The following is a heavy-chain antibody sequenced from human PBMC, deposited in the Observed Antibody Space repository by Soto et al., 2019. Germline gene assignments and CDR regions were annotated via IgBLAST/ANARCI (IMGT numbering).Heavy chain of an antibody. CDR2: IYWDDDK. J-gene: IGHJ5*02. Sequence: SGPTLVNPTQTLTLTCTFSGFSLSTSGVGVGWIRQPPGKALEWLALIYWDDDKRYSPSLKSRLTITKDTSKNQVVLTMTNMDPVDTATYYRAHSFYDYIWGSYRCPWFDPWGQGTLVTVSS. D-gene: IGHD3-16*02. CDR3: AHSFYDYIWGSYRCPWFDP. CDR1: GFSLSTSGVG. V-gene: IGHV2-5*02.